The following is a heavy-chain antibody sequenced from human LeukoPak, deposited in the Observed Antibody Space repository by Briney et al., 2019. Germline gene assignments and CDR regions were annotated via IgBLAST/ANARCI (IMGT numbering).Heavy chain of an antibody. CDR2: IYPGDSDT. V-gene: IGHV5-51*01. D-gene: IGHD2-15*01. CDR1: GYSFTSYW. Sequence: GESLKISCKGSGYSFTSYWIGWVRQMPGKGLEWMGIIYPGDSDTRYSPSFQGQVTISADKSISTDYLQWSSLKASDTAMYYCARRLGYCSGGSCYYYYMDVWGKGTTVTVSS. J-gene: IGHJ6*03. CDR3: ARRLGYCSGGSCYYYYMDV.